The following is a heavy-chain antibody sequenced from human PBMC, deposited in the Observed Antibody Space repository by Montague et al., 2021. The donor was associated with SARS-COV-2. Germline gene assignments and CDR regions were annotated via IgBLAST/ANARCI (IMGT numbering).Heavy chain of an antibody. D-gene: IGHD2-8*01. CDR3: AKVFCSNGICHRTRAEFHGMDV. J-gene: IGHJ6*02. CDR1: GSTFRYYG. CDR2: IWYDGTDK. Sequence: SLRLSCAASGSTFRYYGMHWVRQAPGKGLEWVALIWYDGTDKDYVDSVKGRFTISRDNSRNTLYLQMNSLRAEDTAVYYCAKVFCSNGICHRTRAEFHGMDVWGQGTTVTVSS. V-gene: IGHV3-33*06.